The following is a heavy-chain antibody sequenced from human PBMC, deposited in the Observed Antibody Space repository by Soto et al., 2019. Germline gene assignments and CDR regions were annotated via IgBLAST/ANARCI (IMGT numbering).Heavy chain of an antibody. CDR2: IYPGDSDT. D-gene: IGHD2-15*01. CDR3: ARQARSMRYCSGGSCYFTR. CDR1: GYSFTSYW. Sequence: HGESLKISCKGSGYSFTSYWIGWVRQMPGKGLEWMGIIYPGDSDTRYSPSFQGQVTISADKSISTAYLQWSSLKASDTAMYYCARQARSMRYCSGGSCYFTRWGQGTLVTVSS. V-gene: IGHV5-51*01. J-gene: IGHJ4*02.